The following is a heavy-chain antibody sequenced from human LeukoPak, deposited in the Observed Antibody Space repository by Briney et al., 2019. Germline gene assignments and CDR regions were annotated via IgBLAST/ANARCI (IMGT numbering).Heavy chain of an antibody. CDR3: ARDLSRSFSMIRGLIQHREFDF. D-gene: IGHD3-10*01. V-gene: IGHV3-7*01. CDR1: GFTFTSYW. J-gene: IGHJ4*02. CDR2: IKQDGSEK. Sequence: GGSLRLSCAASGFTFTSYWMTWVRQAPGKGLEWVANIKQDGSEKYYVDSVKGRFTISKDNAKNSLYLQMNSLRADDTAVYYCARDLSRSFSMIRGLIQHREFDFWGRGTLVTVSS.